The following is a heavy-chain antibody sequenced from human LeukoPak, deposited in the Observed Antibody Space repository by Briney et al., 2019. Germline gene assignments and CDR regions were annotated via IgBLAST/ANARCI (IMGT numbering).Heavy chain of an antibody. CDR1: GDSMRSYY. V-gene: IGHV4-59*08. CDR2: IYYSGST. D-gene: IGHD4-17*01. Sequence: PSETLSLTCTVSGDSMRSYYWSWIRQPPGKGLEWIGYIYYSGSTIYNPSLKSRVTLSVDTSKNQFSLKLNSVTAADTAVYYCARMGNPSTVTADYWGQGTLVTVSS. J-gene: IGHJ4*02. CDR3: ARMGNPSTVTADY.